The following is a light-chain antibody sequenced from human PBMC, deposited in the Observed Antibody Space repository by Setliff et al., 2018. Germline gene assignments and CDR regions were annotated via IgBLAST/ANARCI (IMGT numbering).Light chain of an antibody. J-gene: IGLJ1*01. CDR2: DVS. CDR3: TSYTTGGTYV. CDR1: SSDVGGYNY. Sequence: QSALTQPASVPGSPGQAITISCTGTSSDVGGYNYASWYQQHPGKVPKLMIYDVSNRPSGVSNRFSGSKSGDTASLTISGLQAEDEADYFCTSYTTGGTYVFGAGTKVTV. V-gene: IGLV2-14*03.